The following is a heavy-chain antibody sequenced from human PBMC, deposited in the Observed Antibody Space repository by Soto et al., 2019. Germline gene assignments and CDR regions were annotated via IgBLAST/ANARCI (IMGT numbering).Heavy chain of an antibody. Sequence: GASVKVSCKASGYTFTSYGISWVRQAPGQGLEWMGWISAYNGNTNYAQKLQGRVTMTTDTSTSTAYMELRSLRSDDTAVYYCARGYSVVAATVWLQNPAPHAFDIWGQGTMVTVSS. CDR1: GYTFTSYG. CDR3: ARGYSVVAATVWLQNPAPHAFDI. CDR2: ISAYNGNT. J-gene: IGHJ3*02. V-gene: IGHV1-18*04. D-gene: IGHD2-15*01.